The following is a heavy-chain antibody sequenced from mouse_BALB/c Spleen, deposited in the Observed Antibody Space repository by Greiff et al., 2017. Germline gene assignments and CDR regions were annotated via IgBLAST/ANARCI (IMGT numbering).Heavy chain of an antibody. CDR1: GFTFSSYA. D-gene: IGHD2-10*02. J-gene: IGHJ3*01. CDR3: AREEYGNFTAWFAY. Sequence: EVMLVESGGGLVKPGGSLKLSCAASGFTFSSYAMSWVRQSPEKRLEWVAEISSGGSYTYYPDTVTGRFTISRDNAKNTLYLEMSSLRSEDTAMYYCAREEYGNFTAWFAYWGQGTLVTVSA. CDR2: ISSGGSYT. V-gene: IGHV5-9-4*01.